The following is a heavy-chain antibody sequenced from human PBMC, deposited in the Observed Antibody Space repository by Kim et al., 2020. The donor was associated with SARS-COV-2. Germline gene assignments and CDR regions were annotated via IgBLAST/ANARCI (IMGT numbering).Heavy chain of an antibody. D-gene: IGHD3-10*02. J-gene: IGHJ6*03. CDR3: AKDMFDGGYYYYYMDV. CDR1: GFTFSSYG. V-gene: IGHV3-30*18. Sequence: WGSLRLSCAASGFTFSSYGMHWVRQAPGKGLEWVAVISYDGSNKYYADSVKGRFTISRDNSKNTLYLQMNSLRAEDTAVYYCAKDMFDGGYYYYYMDVWGKGTTVTVSS. CDR2: ISYDGSNK.